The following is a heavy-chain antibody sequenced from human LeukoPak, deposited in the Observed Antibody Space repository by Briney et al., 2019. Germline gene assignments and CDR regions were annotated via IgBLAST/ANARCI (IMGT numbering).Heavy chain of an antibody. CDR3: ARDRGSSGWYEFDY. CDR1: GFTSSSYW. J-gene: IGHJ4*02. V-gene: IGHV3-7*01. CDR2: IKQDGSEK. D-gene: IGHD6-19*01. Sequence: TGGSLRLSCAASGFTSSSYWMSWVRQAPGKGLEWVANIKQDGSEKYYVDSVKGRFTISRDNAKNSLYLQMNGLRAEDTAVYYCARDRGSSGWYEFDYWGQGTLVTVSS.